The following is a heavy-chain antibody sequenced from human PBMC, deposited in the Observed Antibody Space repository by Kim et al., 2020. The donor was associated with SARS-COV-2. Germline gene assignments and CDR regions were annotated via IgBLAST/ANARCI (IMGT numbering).Heavy chain of an antibody. J-gene: IGHJ4*02. V-gene: IGHV4-4*02. D-gene: IGHD1-26*01. CDR2: IYHSGST. CDR3: ALEGSGVGAPFVY. CDR1: GVSISSSNW. Sequence: SETLSLTCAVSGVSISSSNWWSWVRQPPGKGLEWIGEIYHSGSTNYNPSLKSLVTISVDKSKNQFSLKLSSVTAADTSVFYCALEGSGVGAPFVYWGQG.